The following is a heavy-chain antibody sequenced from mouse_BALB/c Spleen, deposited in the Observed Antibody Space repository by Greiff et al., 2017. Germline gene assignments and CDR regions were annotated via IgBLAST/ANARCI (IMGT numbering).Heavy chain of an antibody. J-gene: IGHJ4*01. V-gene: IGHV6-6*02. CDR1: GFTFSNYW. CDR3: TRGGNYWRYYAMDY. CDR2: IRLKSNTYAT. Sequence: EVQGVESGGGLVQPGGSMKLSCVASGFTFSNYWMNWVRQSPEKGLEWVAEIRLKSNTYATPYAESVKGRFTISSDDSKSSVYLQMNNLRAEDTGIYDSTRGGNYWRYYAMDYWGQGTSVTVSS. D-gene: IGHD2-1*01.